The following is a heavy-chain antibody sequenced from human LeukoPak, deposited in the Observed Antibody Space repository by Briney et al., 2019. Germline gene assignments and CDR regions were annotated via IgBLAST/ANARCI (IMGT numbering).Heavy chain of an antibody. V-gene: IGHV3-21*01. CDR2: ISSSSSYI. Sequence: KSGGSLRLSCAASGFTFSSYSMNWVRQTPGKGLEWVSSISSSSSYIYYADSVKGRFTISRGNAKNSLYLQMNSLRAEDTAVYYCARDSLSGSGSSWGQGTLVTVSS. J-gene: IGHJ5*02. CDR3: ARDSLSGSGSS. CDR1: GFTFSSYS. D-gene: IGHD3-10*01.